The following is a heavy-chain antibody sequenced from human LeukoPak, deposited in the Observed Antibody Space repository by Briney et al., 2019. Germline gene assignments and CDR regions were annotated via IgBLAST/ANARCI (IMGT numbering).Heavy chain of an antibody. V-gene: IGHV5-51*01. D-gene: IGHD3-3*01. CDR2: IYPGDSDT. CDR1: GYSFTSYW. Sequence: GESLKISCKGSGYSFTSYWIGWVRQMPGKGLEWMGIIYPGDSDTRYSPSFQGQVTISADKSISTAYLQWSSLKASDTAMYYCARQLGTYDFWSGYYRHAFDIWGQGTMVTVSS. J-gene: IGHJ3*02. CDR3: ARQLGTYDFWSGYYRHAFDI.